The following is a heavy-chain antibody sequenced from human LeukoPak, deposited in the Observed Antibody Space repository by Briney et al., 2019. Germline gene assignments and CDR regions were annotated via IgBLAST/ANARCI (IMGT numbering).Heavy chain of an antibody. CDR1: GGSFSGYY. V-gene: IGHV4-34*01. J-gene: IGHJ6*03. CDR3: ASGRTRILGPWSPRAYYMDV. D-gene: IGHD2-15*01. Sequence: SETLSLTCAVNGGSFSGYYWSWIRQPPGKGLGGMGEITQSGSINSNPSLKSRVTISVDTSKNQFSLKLSSVTAADTAVYYCASGRTRILGPWSPRAYYMDVWGKGTTVTVTS. CDR2: ITQSGSI.